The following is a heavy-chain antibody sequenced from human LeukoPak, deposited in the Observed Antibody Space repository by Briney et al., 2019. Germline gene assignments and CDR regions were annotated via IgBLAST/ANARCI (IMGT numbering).Heavy chain of an antibody. V-gene: IGHV3-23*01. CDR1: GFTFSSYG. CDR3: AKADYGSGSPGSYY. J-gene: IGHJ4*02. CDR2: ISGSGGST. D-gene: IGHD3-10*01. Sequence: AGGSLRLSCAASGFTFSSYGMSWVRQAPGKGLEWVSAISGSGGSTYYADSVKGRFTISRDNSKNTLYLQMNSLRAEDTAVYYCAKADYGSGSPGSYYWGQGTLVTVSS.